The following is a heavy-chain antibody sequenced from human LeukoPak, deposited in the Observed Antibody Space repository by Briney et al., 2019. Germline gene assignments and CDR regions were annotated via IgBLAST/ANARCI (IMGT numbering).Heavy chain of an antibody. J-gene: IGHJ3*02. Sequence: GGSLRLSCAASGFTFSGSAMHWVRQASGKGLEWVGRIRSKANSYATAYAASVKGRFTISRDDSKNTAYLQMNSLKTGDTAVYYCIIWFASVTRFNGVFDIWGKGTRVTAS. CDR1: GFTFSGSA. CDR3: IIWFASVTRFNGVFDI. D-gene: IGHD4-17*01. CDR2: IRSKANSYAT. V-gene: IGHV3-73*01.